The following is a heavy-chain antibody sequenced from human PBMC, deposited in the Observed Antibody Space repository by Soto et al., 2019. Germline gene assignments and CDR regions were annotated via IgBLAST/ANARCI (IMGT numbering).Heavy chain of an antibody. CDR3: ARTTLYYYYMDV. CDR1: GYTFTSYD. V-gene: IGHV1-8*01. CDR2: MNPNSGNT. Sequence: ASVKVSCKASGYTFTSYDINWVRQATGQGLEWMGWMNPNSGNTGYAQKFQGRVTMTRNTSISTAYMELSSLRSEDTAVYYCARTTLYYYYMDVWGKGTTVTVSS. J-gene: IGHJ6*03.